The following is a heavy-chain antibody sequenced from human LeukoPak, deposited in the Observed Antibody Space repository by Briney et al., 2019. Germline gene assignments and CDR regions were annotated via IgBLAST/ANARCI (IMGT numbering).Heavy chain of an antibody. CDR1: GFTFSSYA. CDR2: ISSNGGST. Sequence: GGSLRLSCAASGFTFSSYAMHWVRQAPGKGLEYVSAISSNGGSTYYANSVKSRFTISRDNSKNTLYLQMGSLRAEDMAVYYCAKEPLYYYWGQGTLVTVSS. V-gene: IGHV3-64*01. D-gene: IGHD2-21*01. CDR3: AKEPLYYY. J-gene: IGHJ4*02.